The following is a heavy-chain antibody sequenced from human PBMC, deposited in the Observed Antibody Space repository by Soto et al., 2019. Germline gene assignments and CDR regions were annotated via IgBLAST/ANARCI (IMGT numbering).Heavy chain of an antibody. J-gene: IGHJ5*02. D-gene: IGHD2-2*01. CDR3: ARGNRRRYCSSTSCYVWFDP. CDR1: GYTFTSYD. CDR2: MNPNSGNT. V-gene: IGHV1-8*01. Sequence: ASVKVSCKASGYTFTSYDINWVRQATGQGLEWMGWMNPNSGNTGYAQKFQGRVTMTRNTSISTAYMELSSLRSEDTAVYYCARGNRRRYCSSTSCYVWFDPWGQGTLVTVSS.